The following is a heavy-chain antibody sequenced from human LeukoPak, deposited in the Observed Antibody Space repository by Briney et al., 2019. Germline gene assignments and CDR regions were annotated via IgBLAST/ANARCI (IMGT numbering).Heavy chain of an antibody. V-gene: IGHV3-23*01. CDR1: GFTFSSYA. J-gene: IGHJ4*02. CDR3: AKSSMVRGSEGPDY. D-gene: IGHD3-10*01. Sequence: GGSLRLSCAASGFTFSSYAMSWVRQAPGKGLEWVSAISGSGASTYYADSVRGRFTISRDNSKNTLYLQMNSLRAEDTAVYYCAKSSMVRGSEGPDYWGQGTLVTVSS. CDR2: ISGSGAST.